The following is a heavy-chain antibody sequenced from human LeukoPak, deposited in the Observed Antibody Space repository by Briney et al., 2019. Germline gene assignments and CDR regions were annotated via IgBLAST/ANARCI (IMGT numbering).Heavy chain of an antibody. CDR1: GFTFSSYS. V-gene: IGHV3-21*01. J-gene: IGHJ5*02. CDR2: ISSSSSYI. Sequence: GGSLRLSCAASGFTFSSYSMNWVRQAPVKGLEWVSSISSSSSYIYYADSVKGRFTISRDNAKNSLYLQMNSLRAEDTAVYYCARDPAYRHASSWFDPWGQGTLVTVSS. D-gene: IGHD4-11*01. CDR3: ARDPAYRHASSWFDP.